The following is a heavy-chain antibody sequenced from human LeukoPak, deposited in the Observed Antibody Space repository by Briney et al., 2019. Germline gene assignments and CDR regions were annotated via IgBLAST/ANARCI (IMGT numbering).Heavy chain of an antibody. Sequence: PGGSLRLFCAASGFTFSSYAMSWVRQAPGKGLEWVSAISGSGGSTYYADSVKGRFTISRDNSKNTLYLQMNSLRAEDTAVYYCAKGIIAVAGIGYYFDYWGQGTLVTVSS. J-gene: IGHJ4*02. D-gene: IGHD6-19*01. CDR2: ISGSGGST. CDR3: AKGIIAVAGIGYYFDY. V-gene: IGHV3-23*01. CDR1: GFTFSSYA.